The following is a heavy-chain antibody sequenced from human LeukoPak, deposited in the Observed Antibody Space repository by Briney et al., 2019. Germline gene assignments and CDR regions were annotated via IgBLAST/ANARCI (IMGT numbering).Heavy chain of an antibody. Sequence: PGGSLRLSCAAPGFTFSSYGMHWVRQAPGKGLEWVAFIRYDGSNKYYADSVKGRFTISRDNSKNTLYLQMNSLRAEDTAVYYCAIFNSGWNQDPYYLDYWGQGTLVTVSS. CDR1: GFTFSSYG. CDR2: IRYDGSNK. J-gene: IGHJ4*02. CDR3: AIFNSGWNQDPYYLDY. V-gene: IGHV3-30*02. D-gene: IGHD6-19*01.